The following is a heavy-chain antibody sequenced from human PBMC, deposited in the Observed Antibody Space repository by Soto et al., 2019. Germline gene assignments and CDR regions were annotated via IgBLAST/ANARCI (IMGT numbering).Heavy chain of an antibody. CDR2: INWNGGST. V-gene: IGHV3-20*04. Sequence: GGSLRLSCAASGFTFDDYGMSWVRQAPGKGLEWVSGINWNGGSTGYADSVKGRFTISRDNSKNTLYLQMNSLRAEDTAVYYCAKEVAARGGMDYWGQGTLVTVSS. J-gene: IGHJ4*02. CDR1: GFTFDDYG. CDR3: AKEVAARGGMDY. D-gene: IGHD6-13*01.